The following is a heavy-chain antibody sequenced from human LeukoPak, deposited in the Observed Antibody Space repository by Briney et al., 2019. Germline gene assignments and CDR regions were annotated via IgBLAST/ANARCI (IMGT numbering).Heavy chain of an antibody. CDR2: IIPILGIA. Sequence: GASVKVSCTASGGTFSSYAISWVRQAPGQGLEWMGRIIPILGIANYAQKFQGRVTITADKSTSTAYMELSSLRSEDTAVYYCARVEMATIIFNYYFDYWGQGTLVTVSS. J-gene: IGHJ4*02. D-gene: IGHD5-24*01. V-gene: IGHV1-69*04. CDR1: GGTFSSYA. CDR3: ARVEMATIIFNYYFDY.